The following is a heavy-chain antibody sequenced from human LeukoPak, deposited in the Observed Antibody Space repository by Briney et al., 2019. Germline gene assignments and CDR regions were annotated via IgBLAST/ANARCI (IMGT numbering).Heavy chain of an antibody. D-gene: IGHD5-18*01. CDR3: ARTGYSYGPNPYYFDY. CDR1: GGSFSGYY. V-gene: IGHV4-34*01. Sequence: SETLSLTCAVYGGSFSGYYWSWIRQPPGKGLEWIGEINHSGSTNYNPSLKSRVTISVDTSKNQFSLKLSSVTAADTAVYYCARTGYSYGPNPYYFDYWGQGTLVTVSS. CDR2: INHSGST. J-gene: IGHJ4*02.